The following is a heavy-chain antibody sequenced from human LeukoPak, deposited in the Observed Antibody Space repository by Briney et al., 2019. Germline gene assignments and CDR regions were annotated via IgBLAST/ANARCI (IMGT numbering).Heavy chain of an antibody. Sequence: TGGSLRLSCAASGFTFSSYGMHWVRQAPGKGLEWVAVRWYDGSNKYYADSVKGRFTISRDNSKNPLYLQMNSLRAEDTAVYYCAKDWSQTYYYDSSGYYSGPWGQGTLVTVSS. CDR1: GFTFSSYG. D-gene: IGHD3-22*01. V-gene: IGHV3-33*06. CDR3: AKDWSQTYYYDSSGYYSGP. J-gene: IGHJ4*02. CDR2: RWYDGSNK.